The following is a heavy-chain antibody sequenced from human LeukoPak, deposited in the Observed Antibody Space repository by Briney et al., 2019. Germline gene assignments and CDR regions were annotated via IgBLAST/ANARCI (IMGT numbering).Heavy chain of an antibody. J-gene: IGHJ4*02. D-gene: IGHD3-10*01. CDR2: IYSSGTT. CDR1: VGSISRGDAY. V-gene: IGHV4-30-4*01. CDR3: ARGPYGSGSYY. Sequence: TRTVSVGSISRGDAYGRCISQPPEREMEWIGYIYSSGTTYYNPSLKSRFTISVDTSKNQFSLQLTSVTAADTAVYYCARGPYGSGSYYWGQGTLVTVSS.